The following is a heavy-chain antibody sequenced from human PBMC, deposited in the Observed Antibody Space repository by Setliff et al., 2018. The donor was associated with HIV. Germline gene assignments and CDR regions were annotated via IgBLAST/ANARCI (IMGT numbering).Heavy chain of an antibody. J-gene: IGHJ3*02. Sequence: ASVKVSCKASGYTFSDYYMHWVRQAPGQGLEWMGWINPNSGGTNYAQKFQGRVNMTRDTSISTTYMELSRLRSDDTAVYYCARDPGYKSTWYGVFDIGGQGTMVTVSS. CDR2: INPNSGGT. CDR3: ARDPGYKSTWYGVFDI. V-gene: IGHV1-2*02. D-gene: IGHD6-13*01. CDR1: GYTFSDYY.